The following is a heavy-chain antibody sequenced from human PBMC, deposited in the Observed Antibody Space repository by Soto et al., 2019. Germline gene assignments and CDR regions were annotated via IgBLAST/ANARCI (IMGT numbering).Heavy chain of an antibody. D-gene: IGHD2-2*01. CDR1: GYTFTDYP. J-gene: IGHJ5*02. CDR3: ARDRGGSTGWLDP. Sequence: QVRLVQSGAEEKRPGASVKVSCKASGYTFTDYPIHWVRQAPGQRLEWMGWINAGDGHTRYSQKLQGRVAVTRDTTASTVYMEVSSLRSDDTAVYFWARDRGGSTGWLDPWGQGTLVTVSS. CDR2: INAGDGHT. V-gene: IGHV1-3*05.